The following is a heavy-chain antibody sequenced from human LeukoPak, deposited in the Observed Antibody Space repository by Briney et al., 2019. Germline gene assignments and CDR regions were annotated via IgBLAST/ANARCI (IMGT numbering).Heavy chain of an antibody. CDR3: ARESSWSYNWFDP. D-gene: IGHD6-13*01. J-gene: IGHJ5*02. CDR1: GFTFSDYY. CDR2: ISSSGSTI. Sequence: PGGSLRLSCAATGFTFSDYYMSWIRQAPGKGLEWVSYISSSGSTIYYADSVKGRFTISRDNAKNSLYLQMNSLRAEDTAVYYCARESSWSYNWFDPWGQGTLVTVSS. V-gene: IGHV3-11*01.